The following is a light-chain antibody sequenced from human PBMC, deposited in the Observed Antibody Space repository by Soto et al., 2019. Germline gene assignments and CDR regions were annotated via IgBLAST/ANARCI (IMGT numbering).Light chain of an antibody. J-gene: IGLJ1*01. V-gene: IGLV2-14*01. CDR1: NSDVGGYDY. CDR2: DVN. CDR3: SSYTSSRYV. Sequence: QSVLTQPASVSGSPGQSITISCTGTNSDVGGYDYVSWYQQHPDKAPELMIYDVNNRPSGVSNRFSGSKSGNTASLTISGLQAEDEADYYCSSYTSSRYVFGTGTKVTVL.